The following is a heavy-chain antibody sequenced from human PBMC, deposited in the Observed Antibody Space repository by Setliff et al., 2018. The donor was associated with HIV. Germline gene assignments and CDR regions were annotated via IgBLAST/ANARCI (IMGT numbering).Heavy chain of an antibody. CDR3: ARDMRITMIVHYMDV. Sequence: GGSLRLSCAASGFTFSSYGMHWVRQAPGKGLEWVSVISGSGGSTYYADSVKGRFTISRDNSKNTLYLQMNSLRAEDTAVYYCARDMRITMIVHYMDVWGKGTTVTVSS. V-gene: IGHV3-NL1*01. D-gene: IGHD3-22*01. CDR1: GFTFSSYG. J-gene: IGHJ6*03. CDR2: ISGSGGST.